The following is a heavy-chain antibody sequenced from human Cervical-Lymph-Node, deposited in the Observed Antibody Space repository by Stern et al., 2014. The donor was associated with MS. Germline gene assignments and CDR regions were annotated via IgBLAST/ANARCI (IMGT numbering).Heavy chain of an antibody. J-gene: IGHJ4*02. Sequence: QLVQSGGGLVQPGRSLRLSCAASGFTFDDYAMHWVRQAPGKGLEWVSGISWNSGSIGYADSVKGRFTISRDNAKNSLYLQMNSLRAEDTALYYCARAMDFDYWGQGTLVTVSS. CDR1: GFTFDDYA. CDR2: ISWNSGSI. V-gene: IGHV3-9*01. CDR3: ARAMDFDY.